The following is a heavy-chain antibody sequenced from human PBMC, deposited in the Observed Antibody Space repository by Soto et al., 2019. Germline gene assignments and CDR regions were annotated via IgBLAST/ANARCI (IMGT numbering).Heavy chain of an antibody. J-gene: IGHJ5*02. D-gene: IGHD3-16*01. V-gene: IGHV1-8*01. Sequence: ASVKVSCKASGYSFTNNYVSWVRQATGQGLEWMGWMNPGSGDTGYAQKFQGRVTMTRDISIATAYMELSSLRSDDTAIYYCARMETFGSLNWFDPWGQGTLVTVSS. CDR2: MNPGSGDT. CDR3: ARMETFGSLNWFDP. CDR1: GYSFTNNY.